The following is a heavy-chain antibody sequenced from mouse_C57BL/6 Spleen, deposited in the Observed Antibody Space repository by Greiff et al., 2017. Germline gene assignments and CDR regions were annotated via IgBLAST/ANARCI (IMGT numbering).Heavy chain of an antibody. CDR2: ISDGGSYT. CDR1: GFTFSSYA. CDR3: ARDGSYSNYVSWFAY. D-gene: IGHD2-5*01. V-gene: IGHV5-4*01. J-gene: IGHJ3*01. Sequence: EVNVVESGGGLVKPGGSLKLSCAASGFTFSSYAMSWVRQTPEKRLEWVATISDGGSYTYYPDNVKGRFTISRDNAKNNLYLQMSHLKSEDTAMYYCARDGSYSNYVSWFAYWGQGTLVTVSA.